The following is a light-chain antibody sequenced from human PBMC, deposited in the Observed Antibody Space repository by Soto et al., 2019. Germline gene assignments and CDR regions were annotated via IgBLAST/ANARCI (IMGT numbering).Light chain of an antibody. Sequence: EIVLTQSPDTLSSSPGERATLSCRASQSVRSNLAWYQQKPGQAPRLLIYDASNRATGIPARFSGSGSGTDFTLTTSSLEPEDFAVYYCHHRSNWPPQVTFGPGTKVDIK. CDR2: DAS. CDR1: QSVRSN. V-gene: IGKV3-11*01. J-gene: IGKJ3*01. CDR3: HHRSNWPPQVT.